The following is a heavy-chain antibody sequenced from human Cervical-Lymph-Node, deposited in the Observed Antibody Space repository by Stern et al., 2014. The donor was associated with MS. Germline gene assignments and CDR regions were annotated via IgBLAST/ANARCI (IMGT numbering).Heavy chain of an antibody. J-gene: IGHJ3*02. V-gene: IGHV4-59*01. CDR2: IYYSGST. CDR1: GGSISSYY. CDR3: ARAGGYCSGGSCRPDAFDI. D-gene: IGHD2-15*01. Sequence: QVQLQESGPGLVKPSETLSLACTVSGGSISSYYWSWIRQPPGKGLEWIGYIYYSGSTNYNPSLKSRVTISVDTSKNQFSLKLSSVTAADTAVYYCARAGGYCSGGSCRPDAFDIWGQGTMVTVSS.